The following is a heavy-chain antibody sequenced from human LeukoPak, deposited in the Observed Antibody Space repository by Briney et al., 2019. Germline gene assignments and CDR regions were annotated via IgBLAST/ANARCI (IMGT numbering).Heavy chain of an antibody. D-gene: IGHD6-13*01. V-gene: IGHV1-46*01. CDR1: GYTFTGYY. J-gene: IGHJ4*02. CDR3: ARDPVGAAAGNGENYFDY. Sequence: ASVKVSCKASGYTFTGYYMHWVRQAPGQGLEWMGWINPNSGGSTSYAQKFQGRVTMTRDMSTSTVYMELSSLRSEDTAVYYCARDPVGAAAGNGENYFDYWGQGTLVTVSS. CDR2: INPNSGGST.